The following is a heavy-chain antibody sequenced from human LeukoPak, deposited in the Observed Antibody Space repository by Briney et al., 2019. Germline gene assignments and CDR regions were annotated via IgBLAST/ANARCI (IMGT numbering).Heavy chain of an antibody. CDR2: IYYSGTT. Sequence: PSETLSLTCTVSGDSISGYDWTWIRQPPGKGLEWLGHIYYSGTTKYNPSLKSRVSVSVDTSKNQFSLKLSSVSAADTAVYYCARGGLELGLDWFDPWGQGTLVTVSS. J-gene: IGHJ5*02. V-gene: IGHV4-59*01. D-gene: IGHD1-7*01. CDR3: ARGGLELGLDWFDP. CDR1: GDSISGYD.